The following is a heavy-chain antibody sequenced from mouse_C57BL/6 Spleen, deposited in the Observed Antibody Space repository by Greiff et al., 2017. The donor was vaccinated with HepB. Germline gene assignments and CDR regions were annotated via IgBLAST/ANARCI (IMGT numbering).Heavy chain of an antibody. CDR1: GYTFTEYT. CDR3: ARHGDYYGSSPYWYFDV. J-gene: IGHJ1*03. V-gene: IGHV1-62-2*01. Sequence: VKVVESGAELVKPGASVKLSCKASGYTFTEYTIHWVKQRSGQGLEWIGWFYPGSGSIKYNEKFKDKATLTADKSSSTVYMELSRLTSEDSAVYFCARHGDYYGSSPYWYFDVWGTGTTVTVSS. CDR2: FYPGSGSI. D-gene: IGHD1-1*01.